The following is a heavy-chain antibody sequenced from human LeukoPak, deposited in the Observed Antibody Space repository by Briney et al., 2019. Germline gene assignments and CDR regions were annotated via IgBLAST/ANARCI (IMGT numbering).Heavy chain of an antibody. J-gene: IGHJ4*02. Sequence: GGSLRLSCAASGFTFSSYDMKWVRQAPGKGLEWVSSISSSSNYIYYADSVKGRFTISRDNAKNTLYLQMNSLRAEDTAVYYCARVRGVVPAAISFYFDYWGQGTLVTVSS. V-gene: IGHV3-21*01. D-gene: IGHD2-2*02. CDR1: GFTFSSYD. CDR3: ARVRGVVPAAISFYFDY. CDR2: ISSSSNYI.